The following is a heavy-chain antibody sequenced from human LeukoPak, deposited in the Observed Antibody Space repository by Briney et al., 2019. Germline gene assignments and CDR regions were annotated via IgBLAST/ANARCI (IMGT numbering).Heavy chain of an antibody. Sequence: SETLSLTCAVSGGSISSNNWWGWVRQPPGKGLEWIGEIYHSGSPNYNPSLKSRVTISVDKSRNHFSLNLSSVTAADTAVYYCTRVNINNWHSCDYWGQGTLVTVSS. CDR3: TRVNINNWHSCDY. V-gene: IGHV4-4*02. CDR2: IYHSGSP. CDR1: GGSISSNNW. J-gene: IGHJ4*02. D-gene: IGHD1-1*01.